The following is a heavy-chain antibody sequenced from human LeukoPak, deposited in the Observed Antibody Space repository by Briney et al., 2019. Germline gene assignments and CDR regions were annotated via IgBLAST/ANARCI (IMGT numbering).Heavy chain of an antibody. CDR1: GGTFSSYA. V-gene: IGHV1-69*06. CDR2: IIPIFGTA. CDR3: AREAGMDGYILFDY. Sequence: VASVKVSCKASGGTFSSYAISWVRQAPGQGLEWMGGIIPIFGTANYAQKFQDRVTITADKSTSTAYMELSSLRSEDTAVYYCAREAGMDGYILFDYWGQGTLVTASS. J-gene: IGHJ4*02. D-gene: IGHD5-24*01.